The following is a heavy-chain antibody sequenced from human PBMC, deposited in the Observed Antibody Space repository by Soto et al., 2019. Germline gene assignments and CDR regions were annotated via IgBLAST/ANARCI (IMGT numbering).Heavy chain of an antibody. CDR3: VRERGGSGVAAF. D-gene: IGHD1-26*01. Sequence: QAPGKGLEWVSAISGSGANTYYTDSVKGRFTISRDNFKNTLYLQMNSLRAEDSAIFDCVRERGGSGVAAFRGQGTLVIVSS. V-gene: IGHV3-23*01. J-gene: IGHJ4*02. CDR2: ISGSGANT.